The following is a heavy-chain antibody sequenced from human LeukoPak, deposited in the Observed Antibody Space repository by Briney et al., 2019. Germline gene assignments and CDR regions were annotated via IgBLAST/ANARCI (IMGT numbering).Heavy chain of an antibody. Sequence: SETLSLTCAVSGYSINSGYYWGWTRQPPGKGLEWIGSIYHSGSTYYNPSLKSRVTISVATSKNQFSLKLRSVTAADTAVDYCARQAVAGVSDWGQGTLVTVSS. V-gene: IGHV4-38-2*01. CDR1: GYSINSGYY. CDR3: ARQAVAGVSD. J-gene: IGHJ4*02. D-gene: IGHD6-19*01. CDR2: IYHSGST.